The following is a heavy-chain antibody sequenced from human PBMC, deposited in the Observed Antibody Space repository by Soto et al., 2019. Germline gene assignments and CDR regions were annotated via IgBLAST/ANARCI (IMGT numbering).Heavy chain of an antibody. J-gene: IGHJ4*02. D-gene: IGHD2-8*01. CDR2: IRSKANNDAT. V-gene: IGHV3-73*01. CDR1: GFTFSGSA. Sequence: VGSLRLSCAASGFTFSGSAVHWVRQASGKGLEWVGRIRSKANNDATAYDASVKGRFTISRDDSKNTAYLQMNSLKIEDTAVYYCTSSEDCTNGVCDYWGQGTLVTVSS. CDR3: TSSEDCTNGVCDY.